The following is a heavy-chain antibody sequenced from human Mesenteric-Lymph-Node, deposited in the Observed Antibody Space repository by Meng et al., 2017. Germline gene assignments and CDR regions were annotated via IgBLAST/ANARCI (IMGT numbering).Heavy chain of an antibody. CDR1: GFTFSSYE. V-gene: IGHV3-48*03. Sequence: GGSLRLSCAASGFTFSSYEMHWVRQAPGEGLVWVSYISSSGSTIYYADSVKGRFTISRDNAKNSLSLQMNSLRAEDTAVYYCARPSKVRESYFDDWGQGTLVTVSS. CDR2: ISSSGSTI. CDR3: ARPSKVRESYFDD. J-gene: IGHJ4*02.